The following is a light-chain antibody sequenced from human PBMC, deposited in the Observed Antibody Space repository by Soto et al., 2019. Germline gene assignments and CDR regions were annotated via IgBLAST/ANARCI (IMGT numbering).Light chain of an antibody. J-gene: IGLJ3*02. CDR1: TSNIGSNY. Sequence: QSVLTQPPSASGTPGQRVTISCSGSTSNIGSNYVYWYQQLPGTAPKLLIYSNNQRPSGVPDRFSGSKSVTSASLAISGLRSEDEGDYYCASWDDILSGHRVFGGGTKVTVL. V-gene: IGLV1-47*02. CDR3: ASWDDILSGHRV. CDR2: SNN.